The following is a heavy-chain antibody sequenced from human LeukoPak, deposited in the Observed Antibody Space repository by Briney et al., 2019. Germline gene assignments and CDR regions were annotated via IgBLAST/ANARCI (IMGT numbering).Heavy chain of an antibody. CDR3: ATVVPAAYFDY. J-gene: IGHJ4*02. Sequence: ASVKVSCKASGGTFSSYAISWVRQAPGQGLEWMGRIIPILGIANYAQKFQGRVTITADKSTSTAYMELSSLRSEDTAVYDCATVVPAAYFDYWGQGTLVTVSS. CDR2: IIPILGIA. CDR1: GGTFSSYA. D-gene: IGHD2-2*01. V-gene: IGHV1-69*04.